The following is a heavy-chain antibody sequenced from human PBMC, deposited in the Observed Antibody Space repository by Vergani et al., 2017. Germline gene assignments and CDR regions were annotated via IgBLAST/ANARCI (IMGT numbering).Heavy chain of an antibody. CDR3: DRGLSSLPPPL. D-gene: IGHD6-6*01. Sequence: QVQLVQSGAEVKKPGASVKVSGKAFGYTFTSYYIHWVRRAPGQGREWMGIIDPSGGSTSYAQKFQGRVTMTRDTATSTVYMELSSLRSEATAVYYCDRGLSSLPPPLWGRGTLVTVSS. CDR2: IDPSGGST. J-gene: IGHJ2*01. V-gene: IGHV1-46*03. CDR1: GYTFTSYY.